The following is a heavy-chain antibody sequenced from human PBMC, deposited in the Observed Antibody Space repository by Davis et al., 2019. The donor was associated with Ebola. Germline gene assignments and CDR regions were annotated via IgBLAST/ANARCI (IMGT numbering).Heavy chain of an antibody. CDR1: GYTLTELS. J-gene: IGHJ4*02. Sequence: ASVKVSCKVSGYTLTELSMHWVRQAPGKGLEWMGGFDPEDGETIYAQKFQGRVTMTEDTSTDTAYMELSSLRSEDTAVYYCATAGLRDCGGDCNDFDYWGQGTLVTVSS. CDR2: FDPEDGET. CDR3: ATAGLRDCGGDCNDFDY. D-gene: IGHD2-21*02. V-gene: IGHV1-24*01.